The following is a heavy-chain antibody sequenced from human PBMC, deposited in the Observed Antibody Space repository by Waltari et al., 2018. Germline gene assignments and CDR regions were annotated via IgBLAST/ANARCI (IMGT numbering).Heavy chain of an antibody. CDR3: SRHGPHYDSSLFDI. CDR1: GYSISSGYY. D-gene: IGHD3-22*01. J-gene: IGHJ3*02. Sequence: QVQLQESGPGLVKPSETLSITCAVSGYSISSGYYWGWIRQPPWKGLEWIGSIYHSGSTYYNPSLKRRVTISVDTSKNQFSLKLSSVTAADTAVYYCSRHGPHYDSSLFDIWGQGTMVTVSS. V-gene: IGHV4-38-2*01. CDR2: IYHSGST.